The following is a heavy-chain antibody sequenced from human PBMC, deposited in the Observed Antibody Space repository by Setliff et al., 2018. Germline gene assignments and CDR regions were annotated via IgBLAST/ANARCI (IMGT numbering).Heavy chain of an antibody. CDR2: ISGYNGDT. J-gene: IGHJ5*02. V-gene: IGHV1-18*01. CDR3: ARDRPYIVVPPTTACFAP. Sequence: ASVKVSCKASGYTFNRYGITWVRQAPGQGLEWMGWISGYNGDTNYARKFQGRVTMTTDTSARTVYMELRSLRSDDTAVYYCARDRPYIVVPPTTACFAPWGQGTLVTSPQ. D-gene: IGHD2-15*01. CDR1: GYTFNRYG.